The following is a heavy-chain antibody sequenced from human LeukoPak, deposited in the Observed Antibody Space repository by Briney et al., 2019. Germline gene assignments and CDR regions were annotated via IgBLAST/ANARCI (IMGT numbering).Heavy chain of an antibody. CDR2: INHSGST. D-gene: IGHD2-15*01. V-gene: IGHV4-34*01. CDR1: GGSFSGYY. Sequence: SETLSLTCAVYGGSFSGYYWSWIRQPPGKGLEWIGEINHSGSTNYNPSLKSRVTISVDTSKNQFSLKLSSVTAADTAVYYCARGPGCCCGGSCYAAYYYYYYGMDVWGQGTTVTVSS. CDR3: ARGPGCCCGGSCYAAYYYYYYGMDV. J-gene: IGHJ6*02.